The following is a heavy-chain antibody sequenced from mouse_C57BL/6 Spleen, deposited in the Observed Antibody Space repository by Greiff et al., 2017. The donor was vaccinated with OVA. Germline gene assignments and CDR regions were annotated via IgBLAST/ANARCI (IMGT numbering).Heavy chain of an antibody. CDR2: IDPSDSYT. CDR1: GYTFTSYW. D-gene: IGHD2-4*01. V-gene: IGHV1-50*01. CDR3: ARRDDYDGFAY. Sequence: QVQLQQSGAELVKPGASVKLSCKASGYTFTSYWMQWVKQRPGQGLEWIGEIDPSDSYTNYTQKFKGKATLTVDTSASTAYMQLSRLTSEDSAVYYCARRDDYDGFAYWGQGTLVTVSA. J-gene: IGHJ3*01.